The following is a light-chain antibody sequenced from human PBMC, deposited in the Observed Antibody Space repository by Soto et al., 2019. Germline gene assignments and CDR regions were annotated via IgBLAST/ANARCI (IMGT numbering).Light chain of an antibody. V-gene: IGLV1-40*01. CDR3: QSYDRSLSGWV. CDR2: NSI. CDR1: SSNIGAGYD. Sequence: QSVLTQPPSVSGAPRQRVTISCTGSSSNIGAGYDVQWYQQVPGTAPKLLISNSINRPSGVPDRFSGSRSDTSASLAITGIQADDEADYYCQSYDRSLSGWVFGGGTKLTVL. J-gene: IGLJ3*02.